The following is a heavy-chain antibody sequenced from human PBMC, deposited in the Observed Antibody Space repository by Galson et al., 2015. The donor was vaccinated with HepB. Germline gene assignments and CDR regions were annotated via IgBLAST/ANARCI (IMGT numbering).Heavy chain of an antibody. CDR1: GYTFTSYD. V-gene: IGHV1-8*01. Sequence: SVKVSCKASGYTFTSYDINWVRQATGQGLEWMGWMNPNSGNTGYAQKFQGRVTMTRNTSISTAYMELSSLRSEDTAVYYCASGRTDYSNYNLGRYYYYGMDVWGQGTTVTVSS. CDR2: MNPNSGNT. D-gene: IGHD4-11*01. J-gene: IGHJ6*02. CDR3: ASGRTDYSNYNLGRYYYYGMDV.